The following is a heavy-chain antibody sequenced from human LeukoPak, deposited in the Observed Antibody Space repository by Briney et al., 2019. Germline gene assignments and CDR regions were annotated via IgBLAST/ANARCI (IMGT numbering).Heavy chain of an antibody. Sequence: TGGSLRLSCAASGFIVSDDYMSWVRQAPGKGLEWVSVIHSGGNTYYPDSVKGRFTISRDNSKNTLYLQINSLRAEDTAVYYCARLARGSYYDWGRGTLVTVSS. CDR1: GFIVSDDY. CDR2: IHSGGNT. CDR3: ARLARGSYYD. D-gene: IGHD1-26*01. J-gene: IGHJ4*02. V-gene: IGHV3-66*02.